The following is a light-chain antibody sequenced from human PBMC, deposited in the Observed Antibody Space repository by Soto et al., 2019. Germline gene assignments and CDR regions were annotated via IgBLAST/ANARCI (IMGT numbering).Light chain of an antibody. J-gene: IGLJ1*01. V-gene: IGLV2-8*01. CDR3: SSYVGDSAYA. Sequence: QSVLTQPPSASGSPGQSVTISCTGTSSDVGGYDYVSWYQQHPGKAPKLMIYEVTKRPSGVPDRFSGSKSGNTASLTISGLQAEDEADYFCSSYVGDSAYAFGTGTKLTVL. CDR2: EVT. CDR1: SSDVGGYDY.